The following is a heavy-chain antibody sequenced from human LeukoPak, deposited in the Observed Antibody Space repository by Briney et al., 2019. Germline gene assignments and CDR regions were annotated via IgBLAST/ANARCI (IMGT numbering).Heavy chain of an antibody. J-gene: IGHJ6*03. CDR3: ARVDTAMARGYYYYYMDV. V-gene: IGHV1-2*02. Sequence: ASVKVSCKASGYTLTGYYMHWVRQAPGQGLEGMGWINPNSGGTNYAQKFQGRVTMTRDTSISTAYMELSRLRSDDTAVYYCARVDTAMARGYYYYYMDVWGKGTTVTVSS. CDR1: GYTLTGYY. CDR2: INPNSGGT. D-gene: IGHD5-18*01.